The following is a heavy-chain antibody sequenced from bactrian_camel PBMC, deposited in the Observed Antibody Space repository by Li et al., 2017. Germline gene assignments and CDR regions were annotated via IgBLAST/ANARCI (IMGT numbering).Heavy chain of an antibody. V-gene: IGHV3S1*01. CDR2: IDSGGSTT. J-gene: IGHJ4*01. Sequence: QVQLVESGGGLVQPGGSLRLSCAASGFIFSNYWMYWVRQAPGKGREWVASIDSGGSTTYYADSVKGRFTISRDNAKNTVYLQLNSLKTEDTGMYYCVRNELGWFNLYWGQGTQVTVS. CDR1: GFIFSNYW. D-gene: IGHD5*01. CDR3: VRNELGWFNLY.